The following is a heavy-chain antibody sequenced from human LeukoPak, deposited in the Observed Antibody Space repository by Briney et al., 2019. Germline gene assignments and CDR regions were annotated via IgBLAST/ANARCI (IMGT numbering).Heavy chain of an antibody. CDR1: GYTFTSYD. V-gene: IGHV1-8*01. CDR2: MNPNSGNT. J-gene: IGHJ4*02. CDR3: ARDGRWLVRPLPDY. D-gene: IGHD6-19*01. Sequence: GASVKVSCKASGYTFTSYDINWVRQATGQGLEWLGWMNPNSGNTGYAQKLQGRVTMTTDTSTSTAYMELRSLRSDDTAVYYCARDGRWLVRPLPDYWGQGTLVTVSS.